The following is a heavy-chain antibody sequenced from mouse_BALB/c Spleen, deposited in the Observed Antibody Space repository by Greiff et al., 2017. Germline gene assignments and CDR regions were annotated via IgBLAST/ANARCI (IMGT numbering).Heavy chain of an antibody. CDR2: VNPNNGGT. CDR3: ASTGTGSWFAY. J-gene: IGHJ3*01. Sequence: EVQLQQSGPELVKPGASVKISCKASGYTFTDYYMNWVKQSPGKSLEWIGLVNPNNGGTSYNQKFKGKATLTEDKSSSTAYMELRSLTSEDSAVYYWASTGTGSWFAYWGQGTLVTVSA. CDR1: GYTFTDYY. D-gene: IGHD4-1*01. V-gene: IGHV1-26*01.